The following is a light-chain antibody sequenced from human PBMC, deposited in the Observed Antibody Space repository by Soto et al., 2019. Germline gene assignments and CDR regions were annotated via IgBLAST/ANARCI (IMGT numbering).Light chain of an antibody. Sequence: QSVLTQPASVSGSPGQSITSSCTASSSHIGSSNLVSWYQHHSGKAPKLIIYEGNKRPSGVYNRFSGSKSGKTASLTISGLQAEDEGTYYCCSYAGSSPLYVFGTGTKVTVL. J-gene: IGLJ1*01. CDR2: EGN. CDR3: CSYAGSSPLYV. CDR1: SSHIGSSNL. V-gene: IGLV2-23*01.